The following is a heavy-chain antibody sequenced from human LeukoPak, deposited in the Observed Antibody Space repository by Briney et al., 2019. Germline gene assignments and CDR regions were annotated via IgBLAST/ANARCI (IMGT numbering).Heavy chain of an antibody. V-gene: IGHV1-2*02. CDR3: ARDRGLSRSYGDYDY. D-gene: IGHD4-17*01. CDR2: INPNSGGT. Sequence: ASVTVSCKASGYTFTGYYMHWVRQAPGQGGEWMGWINPNSGGTNYAQKFQGRVTMTRDTSISTAYMDLSRLRSDDTAVYYCARDRGLSRSYGDYDYWGQGTLVTVSS. CDR1: GYTFTGYY. J-gene: IGHJ4*02.